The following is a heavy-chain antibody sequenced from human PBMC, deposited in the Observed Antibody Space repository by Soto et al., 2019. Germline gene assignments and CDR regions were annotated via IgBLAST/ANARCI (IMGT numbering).Heavy chain of an antibody. V-gene: IGHV1-69*01. J-gene: IGHJ4*02. CDR1: GDTFSNYA. Sequence: QVQLVQSGAEVKKPGSSVKVSCQASGDTFSNYAISWVRQAPGQGLEWMGGITPSFVITNYSQKFQGRVTISADESTSTLYMELGSLRPDDTAVYYWARWEYQYGSGGNPPQSYYDYCGQVTLVTVSS. CDR3: ARWEYQYGSGGNPPQSYYDY. D-gene: IGHD2-15*01. CDR2: ITPSFVIT.